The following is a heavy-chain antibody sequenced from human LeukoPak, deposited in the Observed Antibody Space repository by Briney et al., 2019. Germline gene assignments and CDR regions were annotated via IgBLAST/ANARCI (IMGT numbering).Heavy chain of an antibody. D-gene: IGHD3-16*01. CDR1: GFTFSSYR. CDR2: IKKDGSEK. CDR3: ARVRLGIVWD. J-gene: IGHJ4*02. V-gene: IGHV3-7*03. Sequence: GGSLRLSCAASGFTFSSYRMTWVRQAPGKGLEWVANIKKDGSEKYYVDSVKGRFTISRDNAKTSLYLQMNSLRAEDTALYYCARVRLGIVWDWGQGTLVTVSS.